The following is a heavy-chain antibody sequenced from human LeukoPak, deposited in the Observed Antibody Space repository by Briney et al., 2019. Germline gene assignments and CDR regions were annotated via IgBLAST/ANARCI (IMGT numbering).Heavy chain of an antibody. CDR3: TLYYCDSSGYYSNYFDY. CDR2: IRSKAYGGTT. D-gene: IGHD3-22*01. Sequence: GGSLRLSCTASGFTFGDYAMSWVRQAPGKGLEWVGFIRSKAYGGTTEYAASVKGRFTISRDDSKSIAYLQMNSLKTEDTAVYYCTLYYCDSSGYYSNYFDYWGQGTLVTVSS. V-gene: IGHV3-49*04. J-gene: IGHJ4*02. CDR1: GFTFGDYA.